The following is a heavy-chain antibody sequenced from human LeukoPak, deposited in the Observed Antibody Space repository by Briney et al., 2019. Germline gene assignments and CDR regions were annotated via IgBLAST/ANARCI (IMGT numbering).Heavy chain of an antibody. CDR3: ARDRDMVRGVIHYYYYGMDV. Sequence: ASVKVSCKASGGTFSSSAISWVRQAPGQGLEWMGGVVPIFGTANYAQKFQGRVTITADKSTSTAYMELSSLRSEDTAVYYCARDRDMVRGVIHYYYYGMDVWGKATTVTVSS. D-gene: IGHD3-10*01. CDR2: VVPIFGTA. CDR1: GGTFSSSA. J-gene: IGHJ6*04. V-gene: IGHV1-69*06.